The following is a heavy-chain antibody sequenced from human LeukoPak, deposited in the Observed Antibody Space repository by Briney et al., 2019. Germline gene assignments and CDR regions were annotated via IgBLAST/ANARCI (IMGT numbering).Heavy chain of an antibody. D-gene: IGHD3-22*01. Sequence: GGSLRLSCTASGFTFGDYIMSWFRQAPGKGLEWVGFIRRKAYGGTTEYAASVKGRFTISRDDSKSIAYLQMNSLKTEDTAMYYCTRPARISMIVGDLGYFHYWGQGTLVTVSS. CDR2: IRRKAYGGTT. V-gene: IGHV3-49*03. CDR3: TRPARISMIVGDLGYFHY. CDR1: GFTFGDYI. J-gene: IGHJ4*02.